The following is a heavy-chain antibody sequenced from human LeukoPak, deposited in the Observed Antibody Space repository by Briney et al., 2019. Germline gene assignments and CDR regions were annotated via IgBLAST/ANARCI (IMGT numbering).Heavy chain of an antibody. Sequence: GGSLRLSCAASGFTFSSYSMNWVRQAPGKGLEWVSYISSSSSTIYYADSVKGRFTISRDNAKNSLYLQMNSLRAEDTAVSYCARSGYRGCLDYWGKGTLVTVSS. CDR2: ISSSSSTI. D-gene: IGHD6-19*01. CDR1: GFTFSSYS. V-gene: IGHV3-48*01. J-gene: IGHJ4*02. CDR3: ARSGYRGCLDY.